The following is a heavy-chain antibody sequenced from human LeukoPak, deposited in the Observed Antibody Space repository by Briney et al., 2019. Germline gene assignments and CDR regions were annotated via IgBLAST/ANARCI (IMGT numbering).Heavy chain of an antibody. V-gene: IGHV3-11*01. D-gene: IGHD3-3*01. Sequence: PGGSLRLSCAASGFTFSDYYMSWIRQAPGKGLEWVSYIDTRSDTMYYADSVKGRFTISRDNAENSLYLQMNNLRVEDTAVYFCARGHFGLDFWGQGTPVTVSS. CDR1: GFTFSDYY. CDR2: IDTRSDTM. J-gene: IGHJ4*02. CDR3: ARGHFGLDF.